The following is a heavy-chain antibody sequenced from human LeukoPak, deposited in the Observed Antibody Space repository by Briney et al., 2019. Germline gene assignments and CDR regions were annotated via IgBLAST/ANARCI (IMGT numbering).Heavy chain of an antibody. V-gene: IGHV3-23*01. J-gene: IGHJ4*02. D-gene: IGHD2-15*01. CDR1: GFIFSSYA. CDR3: AKDGVVAATPVYY. Sequence: GGSLRLSCAASGFIFSSYAMSWVRQAPGKGLEWVSAISGSGGSTYYADSVKGRFTISRDNSKNTLFLQMSSLRAEDTAVYYCAKDGVVAATPVYYWGQGTLVTVSS. CDR2: ISGSGGST.